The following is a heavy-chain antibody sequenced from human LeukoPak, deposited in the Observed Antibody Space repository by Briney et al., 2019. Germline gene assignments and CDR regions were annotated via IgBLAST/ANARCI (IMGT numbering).Heavy chain of an antibody. J-gene: IGHJ4*02. D-gene: IGHD3-9*01. CDR3: ANLRDCDILTGYFDY. CDR2: IIPILGIA. V-gene: IGHV1-69*04. CDR1: GGTFSSYA. Sequence: GASVKVSCKASGGTFSSYAISWVRQAPGQGLEWMGRIIPILGIANYAQKFQGRVTITADKSTSTAYMELSSLRSEDTAVYYCANLRDCDILTGYFDYWGQGTLVTVSS.